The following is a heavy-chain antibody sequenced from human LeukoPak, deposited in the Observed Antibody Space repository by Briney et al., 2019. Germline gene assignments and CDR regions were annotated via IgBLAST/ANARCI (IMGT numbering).Heavy chain of an antibody. V-gene: IGHV4-59*01. CDR3: ARANGIVATIGYYFDY. CDR2: VYYTGST. CDR1: GGSISSYS. J-gene: IGHJ4*02. Sequence: TSETLSLTCTVSGGSISSYSWTWIRQPPGKGLEWIGYVYYTGSTNYSPSLKSRVTISLDTSKNQFSLRLTSVTAADTAVYYCARANGIVATIGYYFDYWGQGTLVTVSS. D-gene: IGHD5-12*01.